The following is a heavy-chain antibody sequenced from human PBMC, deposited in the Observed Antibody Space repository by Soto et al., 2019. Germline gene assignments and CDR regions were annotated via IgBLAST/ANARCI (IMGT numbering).Heavy chain of an antibody. Sequence: QVQLQESGPGLVKPSETLSLTCTVSGGSISSYYWNWIRQPPWKGLEWIGYIYFRGSTNYNPSLKSRVTRSVDTSKNQFSLKLSSVTAADTAVYYCARDPGGRYDYWGQGTLVTVSS. CDR1: GGSISSYY. J-gene: IGHJ4*02. CDR3: ARDPGGRYDY. V-gene: IGHV4-59*01. D-gene: IGHD2-15*01. CDR2: IYFRGST.